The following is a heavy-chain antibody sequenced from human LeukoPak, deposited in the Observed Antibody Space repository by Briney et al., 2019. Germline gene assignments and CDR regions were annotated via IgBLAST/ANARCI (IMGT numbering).Heavy chain of an antibody. CDR3: ARDYYNDYEDTFDI. D-gene: IGHD4-11*01. V-gene: IGHV1-18*01. CDR1: GYSFASYG. CDR2: VSGYDGRT. Sequence: ASVKVSCKASGYSFASYGISWVRQAPGQGLKWMGWVSGYDGRTNYAQNLKGRVTVTAETSTSTVYMELRSLRSDDTTIYYCARDYYNDYEDTFDIWGQGTMVTVSS. J-gene: IGHJ3*02.